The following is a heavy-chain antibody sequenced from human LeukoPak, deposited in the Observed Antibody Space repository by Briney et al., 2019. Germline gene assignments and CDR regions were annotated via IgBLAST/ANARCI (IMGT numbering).Heavy chain of an antibody. V-gene: IGHV1-8*03. CDR1: GYTFTSYD. J-gene: IGHJ4*02. CDR2: MNPNSGNT. D-gene: IGHD3-3*01. CDR3: ARDRGGSGYPECFDY. Sequence: ASVKVSCKASGYTFTSYDINWVRQATGQGLEWMGWMNPNSGNTGYAQKFQGRVTITRNTSISTAYMELSSLRSEDTAVYYCARDRGGSGYPECFDYWGQGTLVTVSS.